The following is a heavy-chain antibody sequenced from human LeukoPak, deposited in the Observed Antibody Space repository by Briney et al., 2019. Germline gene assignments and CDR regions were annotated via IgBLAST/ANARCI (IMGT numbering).Heavy chain of an antibody. CDR3: ARDGAVGAHLDAFDI. Sequence: ASVKVSCKAFGYTFSSYGSNWVRQAPGQGLEWMGWISAYNGNTNYAQNLQGRVTMTTDTSTSTAYMELRSLRSDDTAVYYCARDGAVGAHLDAFDIWGQGTMVTVSS. V-gene: IGHV1-18*01. D-gene: IGHD1-26*01. CDR2: ISAYNGNT. CDR1: GYTFSSYG. J-gene: IGHJ3*02.